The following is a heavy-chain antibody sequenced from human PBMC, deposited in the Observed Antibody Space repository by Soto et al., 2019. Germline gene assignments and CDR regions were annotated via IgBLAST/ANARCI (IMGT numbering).Heavy chain of an antibody. CDR1: GFTFSSYG. CDR2: ISYDGSNK. J-gene: IGHJ4*02. CDR3: AKLGLIAAAGVGDY. V-gene: IGHV3-30*18. Sequence: GGSLRLSCAASGFTFSSYGMHWVRQAPGKGLEWVAVISYDGSNKYYADSVKGRFTISRDNSKNTLYLQMNSLRAEDTAVYYCAKLGLIAAAGVGDYWGQGTLVTVSS. D-gene: IGHD6-13*01.